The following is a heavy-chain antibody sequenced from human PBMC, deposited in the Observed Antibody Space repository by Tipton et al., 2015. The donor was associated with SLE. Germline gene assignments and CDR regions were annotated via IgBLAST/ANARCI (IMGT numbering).Heavy chain of an antibody. Sequence: SLRLSCAASGFTFSSYSMNWVRQAPGKELEWVSSISSSGTFIYYADSVKGRFTISRDNTKNSLYLRMNSLGAEDTAVYYCARAMDYRLPNYPEDAFDIWGQGTMVTVSS. CDR2: ISSSGTFI. V-gene: IGHV3-21*01. CDR1: GFTFSSYS. CDR3: ARAMDYRLPNYPEDAFDI. J-gene: IGHJ3*02. D-gene: IGHD2-2*01.